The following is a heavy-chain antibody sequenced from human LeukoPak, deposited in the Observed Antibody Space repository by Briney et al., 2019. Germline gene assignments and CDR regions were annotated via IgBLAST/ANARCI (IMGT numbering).Heavy chain of an antibody. V-gene: IGHV3-30*02. D-gene: IGHD6-19*01. J-gene: IGHJ5*02. CDR1: GFTFSSYG. Sequence: QAGGSLRLSCAASGFTFSSYGMHWVRQAPGKGLEWVAFIRYDGSNKYYADSVKGRFTISRDNSKNTLYLQMNSLRAEDTAVYYCAKSGIAVAGSNWFDPWGQGTLVTVSS. CDR2: IRYDGSNK. CDR3: AKSGIAVAGSNWFDP.